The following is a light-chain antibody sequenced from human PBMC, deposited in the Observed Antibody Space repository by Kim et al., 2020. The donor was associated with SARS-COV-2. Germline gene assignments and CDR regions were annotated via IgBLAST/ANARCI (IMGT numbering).Light chain of an antibody. CDR1: TGAVTSGQY. Sequence: PGGTVTLTWGPTTGAVTSGQYPYWFQQKPGQVPKTLIYDTGNKHSWTPARFSGSLLGGKAALTLSGAQPEDEAEYYCLFTYGGGRVFGGGTQLTVL. V-gene: IGLV7-46*01. CDR2: DTG. CDR3: LFTYGGGRV. J-gene: IGLJ3*02.